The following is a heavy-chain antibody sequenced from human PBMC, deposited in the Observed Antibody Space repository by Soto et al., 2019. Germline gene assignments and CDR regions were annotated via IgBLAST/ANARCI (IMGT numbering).Heavy chain of an antibody. Sequence: PSETLSLTCAVYGGSFSGYYWSWIRQPPGKGLEWIGEINHSGSTNYNPSLKSRVTISVDTSKNQFSLKLSSVTAADTAVYYCARAASYYDFWSGRYSWFDPWGQGTLVTVSS. CDR2: INHSGST. D-gene: IGHD3-3*01. CDR1: GGSFSGYY. J-gene: IGHJ5*02. CDR3: ARAASYYDFWSGRYSWFDP. V-gene: IGHV4-34*01.